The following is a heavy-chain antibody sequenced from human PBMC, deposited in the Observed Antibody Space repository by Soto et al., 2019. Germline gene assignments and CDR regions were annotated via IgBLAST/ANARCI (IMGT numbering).Heavy chain of an antibody. V-gene: IGHV3-23*01. CDR3: AKRMSITGNWDAFDI. D-gene: IGHD1-20*01. Sequence: GGSLRLSCAASGFTFSSYAMSWVRQAPGKGLEWVSAISGSGGSIYYADSVKGRFTISRDNSKNTLYLQMNSLRAEDTAVYYCAKRMSITGNWDAFDIWGQGTMVTVSS. CDR1: GFTFSSYA. J-gene: IGHJ3*02. CDR2: ISGSGGSI.